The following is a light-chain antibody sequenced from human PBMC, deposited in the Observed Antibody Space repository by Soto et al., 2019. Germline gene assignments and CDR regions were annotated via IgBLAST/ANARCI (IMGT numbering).Light chain of an antibody. V-gene: IGKV3-15*01. Sequence: EIVMTQSPATLSVSPGERATLSCRASHSVSSNLAWYQQKPGQAPRLLIYGASTRATGIPARVSGSGSGTDFTLTISRLEPEDFAVYYCQQRSNSPPWITFGQGTRLEIK. CDR3: QQRSNSPPWIT. J-gene: IGKJ5*01. CDR1: HSVSSN. CDR2: GAS.